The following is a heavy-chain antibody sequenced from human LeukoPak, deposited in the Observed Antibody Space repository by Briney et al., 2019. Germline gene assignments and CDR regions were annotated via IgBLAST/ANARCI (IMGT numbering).Heavy chain of an antibody. D-gene: IGHD6-19*01. CDR3: ARNSSGNYFEYYYSYMDF. CDR1: GGSISSSSYY. J-gene: IGHJ6*03. CDR2: FYYSGST. Sequence: SETLSLTCTVSGGSISSSSYYWGWIRQPPGKGLEWIGSFYYSGSTYYNPSLKSRVTISVDTSKNHFSLKLSSVTAADTAVYYCARNSSGNYFEYYYSYMDFWGKGTMVTVSS. V-gene: IGHV4-39*02.